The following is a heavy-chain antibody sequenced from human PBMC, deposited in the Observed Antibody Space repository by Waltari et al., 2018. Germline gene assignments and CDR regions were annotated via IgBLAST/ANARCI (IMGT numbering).Heavy chain of an antibody. V-gene: IGHV3-23*01. CDR3: ATDFWSGYYFDY. D-gene: IGHD3-3*01. Sequence: EVQLLESGGGLVQPGGSLRLSCAASGFTFSSYAMSWVRQAPGKGLEWCSAISGSGGSTYYADSVKGRFTISRDNSKNTLYLQMNSLRADDTAVYYCATDFWSGYYFDYWGQGTLVTVSS. J-gene: IGHJ4*02. CDR2: ISGSGGST. CDR1: GFTFSSYA.